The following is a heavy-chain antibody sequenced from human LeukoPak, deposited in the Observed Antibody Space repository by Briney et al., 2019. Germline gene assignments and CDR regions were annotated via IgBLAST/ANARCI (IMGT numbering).Heavy chain of an antibody. V-gene: IGHV3-74*01. CDR2: INSDGSST. CDR3: AKPDYGAYYSILRY. J-gene: IGHJ4*02. CDR1: GFTFSSYR. D-gene: IGHD4-17*01. Sequence: PGGSLRLSCAASGFTFSSYRMHWVRQARGKGRVWVSRINSDGSSTVYADAVKGRFTIYRDNAKNTLYLQMNSLRAEDTAVYYCAKPDYGAYYSILRYWGQGTLVTVSS.